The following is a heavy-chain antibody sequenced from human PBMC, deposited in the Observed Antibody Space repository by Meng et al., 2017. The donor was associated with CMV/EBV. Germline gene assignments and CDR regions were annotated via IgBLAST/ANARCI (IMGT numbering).Heavy chain of an antibody. V-gene: IGHV3-66*03. D-gene: IGHD2-2*01. Sequence: GESLKISCAAPGFTVSSNYMSWVRQAPGKGLEWVSVIYSCGSTYYADSVKGRFTISRDNSKNTLYLQMNSLRAEDTAVYYCARDLGSTSCYGGDYYGMDVWGQGTTVTVSS. J-gene: IGHJ6*02. CDR1: GFTVSSNY. CDR2: IYSCGST. CDR3: ARDLGSTSCYGGDYYGMDV.